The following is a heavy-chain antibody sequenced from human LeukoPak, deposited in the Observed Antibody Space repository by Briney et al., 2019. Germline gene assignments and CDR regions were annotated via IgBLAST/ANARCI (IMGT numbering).Heavy chain of an antibody. J-gene: IGHJ4*02. CDR2: IYYSGST. V-gene: IGHV4-39*07. CDR1: GGSISSSSYY. CDR3: ARDPLPDNIVVVPAAY. D-gene: IGHD2-2*01. Sequence: SETLSLTCTVSGGSISSSSYYWGWIRQPPGKGLEWIGSIYYSGSTYYNPSLKSRVTISVDTSKNQFSLKLSSVTAADTAVYYCARDPLPDNIVVVPAAYWGQGTLVTVSS.